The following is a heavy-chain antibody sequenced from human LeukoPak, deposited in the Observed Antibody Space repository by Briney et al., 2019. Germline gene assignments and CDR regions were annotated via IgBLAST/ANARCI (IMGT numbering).Heavy chain of an antibody. CDR2: INQDGTKK. J-gene: IGHJ4*02. Sequence: GGSLRLSCAASGFNFRNYWMSWVRQAPGKGLEWVANINQDGTKKYYVDSVKGRFTISRDDAKNSLYLQMNSLRAEDTAVYYCAKDQGGSYMTFDYWGQGTLVTVSS. V-gene: IGHV3-7*01. CDR1: GFNFRNYW. CDR3: AKDQGGSYMTFDY. D-gene: IGHD1-26*01.